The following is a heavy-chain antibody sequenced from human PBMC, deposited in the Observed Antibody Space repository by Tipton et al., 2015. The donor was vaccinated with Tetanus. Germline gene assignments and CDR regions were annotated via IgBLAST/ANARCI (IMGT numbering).Heavy chain of an antibody. CDR1: GGSISSGDYY. CDR3: ARVCSSTSCYPYYYGMDV. V-gene: IGHV4-30-4*01. Sequence: TLSLTCTVSGGSISSGDYYWSWIRQPPGKGLEWIGYIYYSGSTYYNPSLKSRVTISVDTPKNQFSLKLSSVTAADTAVYYCARVCSSTSCYPYYYGMDVWGQGTTVTVSS. J-gene: IGHJ6*02. D-gene: IGHD2-2*01. CDR2: IYYSGST.